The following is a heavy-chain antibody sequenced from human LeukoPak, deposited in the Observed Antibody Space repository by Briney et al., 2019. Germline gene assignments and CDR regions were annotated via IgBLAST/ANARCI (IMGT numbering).Heavy chain of an antibody. J-gene: IGHJ4*02. Sequence: GASVKLSCKASGYTFTGYYMHWVRQAPGQGLEWMGWINPNSGGTNYAQKFQGRVTMTRDTSISTAYMELSRLRSDDTAVYYCARVRSSGGHFDYWGQGTLVTVSS. CDR1: GYTFTGYY. D-gene: IGHD6-19*01. V-gene: IGHV1-2*02. CDR3: ARVRSSGGHFDY. CDR2: INPNSGGT.